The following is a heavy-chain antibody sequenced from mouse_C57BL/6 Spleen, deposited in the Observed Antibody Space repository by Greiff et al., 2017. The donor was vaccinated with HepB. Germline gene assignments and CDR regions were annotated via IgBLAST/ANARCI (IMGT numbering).Heavy chain of an antibody. CDR3: ARSVGRDSFDY. CDR1: GYAFSSSW. D-gene: IGHD4-1*01. J-gene: IGHJ2*01. V-gene: IGHV1-82*01. CDR2: IYPGDGDT. Sequence: VQLQQSGPELVKPGASVKISCKASGYAFSSSWMNWVKQRPGQGLEWIGRIYPGDGDTNYNGKFKGKATLTADKSSSTAYLQLSSLTSDDSAVYLWARSVGRDSFDYWGQGTTLTVSS.